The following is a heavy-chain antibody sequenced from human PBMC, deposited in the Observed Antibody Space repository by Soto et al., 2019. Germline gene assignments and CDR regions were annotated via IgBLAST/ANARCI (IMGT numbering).Heavy chain of an antibody. Sequence: PSQTLSLTCAISGDSVSNSRAAWNWIRDSPSRGLEWLGRTYYSSKWYYDYAVSVQSRITISPDTSKNQFSLRLGSVTPEDTAVYYCAGGYGLNVWGQGTTVTVSS. V-gene: IGHV6-1*01. J-gene: IGHJ6*02. CDR1: GDSVSNSRAA. CDR3: AGGYGLNV. CDR2: TYYSSKWYY.